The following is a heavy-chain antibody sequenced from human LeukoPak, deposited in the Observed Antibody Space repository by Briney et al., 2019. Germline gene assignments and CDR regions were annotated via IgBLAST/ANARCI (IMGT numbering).Heavy chain of an antibody. CDR3: ARDRDYYDSSGYYSNWFDP. CDR2: IYTSGST. V-gene: IGHV4-4*07. Sequence: PSETLPLTCTVSGGSISSYYWSWIRQPAGKGLEWIGRIYTSGSTNYNPSLKSRVTMSVDTSKNQFSLKLSSVTAADTAVYYCARDRDYYDSSGYYSNWFDPWGQGTLVTVSS. CDR1: GGSISSYY. J-gene: IGHJ5*02. D-gene: IGHD3-22*01.